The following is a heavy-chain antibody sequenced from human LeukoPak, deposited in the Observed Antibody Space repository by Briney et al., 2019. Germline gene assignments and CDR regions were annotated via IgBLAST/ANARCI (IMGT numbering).Heavy chain of an antibody. CDR2: INPNSGGT. Sequence: ASVKVSCKASGYTFTGYYMHWVRQAPGQGLEWMGWINPNSGGTNYAQKFQGRVTMTRDTSISTAYMELSRVISDDTAVYYCARGLSGYSYGFDYWGQGTLVTVSS. V-gene: IGHV1-2*02. CDR1: GYTFTGYY. CDR3: ARGLSGYSYGFDY. J-gene: IGHJ4*02. D-gene: IGHD5-18*01.